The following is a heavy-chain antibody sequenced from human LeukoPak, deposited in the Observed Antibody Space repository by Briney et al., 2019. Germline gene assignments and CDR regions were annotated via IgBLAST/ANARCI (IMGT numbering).Heavy chain of an antibody. V-gene: IGHV5-51*01. Sequence: GESLKIPCKGSGYSFTSYWIGWGRQMPGKGLEWMGTIFPGDSDTRYSPAFQGQVTISADKSISTAYLQWSSLKASDTAIYYCARHINPSGWYYFDYWGQGTLVTVSS. J-gene: IGHJ4*02. CDR1: GYSFTSYW. CDR3: ARHINPSGWYYFDY. D-gene: IGHD6-19*01. CDR2: IFPGDSDT.